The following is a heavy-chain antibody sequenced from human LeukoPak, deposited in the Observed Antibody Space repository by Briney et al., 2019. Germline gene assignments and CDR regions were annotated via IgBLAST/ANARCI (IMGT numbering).Heavy chain of an antibody. CDR3: ARDFFPIVDSSWYEIGY. D-gene: IGHD6-13*01. Sequence: GGSLRLSCAVSGFSFNTYWMTWVRQAPGKGLEWVANIKQDGSEKYYVDSVKGRFTISRDNAKNSLYLQRDSLRSEDTAVYYCARDFFPIVDSSWYEIGYWGQGTLVTVSS. CDR2: IKQDGSEK. CDR1: GFSFNTYW. V-gene: IGHV3-7*01. J-gene: IGHJ4*02.